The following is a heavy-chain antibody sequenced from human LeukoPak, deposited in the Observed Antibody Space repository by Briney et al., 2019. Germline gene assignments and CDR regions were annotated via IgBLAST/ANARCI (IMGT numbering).Heavy chain of an antibody. CDR1: RYTFTGYY. Sequence: ASVKVSCKASRYTFTGYYMHWVRQAPGQGLEWMGWINPNSGGTNYARKFQGRVTMTRDTSISTAYMELSRLRSDDTAVYYCAREYIVVVPAAESQDYYYYMDVWGKGTTVTVSS. CDR3: AREYIVVVPAAESQDYYYYMDV. V-gene: IGHV1-2*02. D-gene: IGHD2-2*01. CDR2: INPNSGGT. J-gene: IGHJ6*03.